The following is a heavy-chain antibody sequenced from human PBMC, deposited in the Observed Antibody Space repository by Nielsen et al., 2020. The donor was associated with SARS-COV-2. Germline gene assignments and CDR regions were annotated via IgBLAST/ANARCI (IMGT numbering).Heavy chain of an antibody. D-gene: IGHD3-22*01. CDR2: IDPSDSYT. J-gene: IGHJ2*01. CDR1: GYSFTSYW. CDR3: ARHPPMIWSWYFDL. V-gene: IGHV5-10-1*01. Sequence: GESLKISCKGSGYSFTSYWISWVRQMPGKGLEWMGRIDPSDSYTDYSPSFQGHVTISADKSISTAYLQWSSLKASDTAMYYCARHPPMIWSWYFDLWGRGTLVTVSS.